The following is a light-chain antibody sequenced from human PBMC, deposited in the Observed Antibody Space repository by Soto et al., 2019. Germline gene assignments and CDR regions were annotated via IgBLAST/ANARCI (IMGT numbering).Light chain of an antibody. CDR2: GAS. CDR1: QSVSSN. CDR3: QQYNNWPPGIT. Sequence: IVMTQSPATLSVSPWERATLSCMASQSVSSNLAWYQQKPGQAPRLLIYGASTRATGIPARFSGSGSGTEFTLTISSLQSEDFAVYYCQQYNNWPPGITFGQGTRLEIK. J-gene: IGKJ5*01. V-gene: IGKV3-15*01.